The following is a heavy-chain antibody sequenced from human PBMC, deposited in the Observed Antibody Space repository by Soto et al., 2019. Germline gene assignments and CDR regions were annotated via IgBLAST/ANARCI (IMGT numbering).Heavy chain of an antibody. CDR3: ACWGHIVPVAPSDFDR. D-gene: IGHD2-8*02. J-gene: IGHJ4*02. Sequence: QVVESGGGLVPPGGSLRLSCAASGFPFTNYWMNWVRQTPGKGLMWVSRISPDGSDVGYADSVEGRFTVSRDNAKNTLYLQMHSLRAEDTAMYYCACWGHIVPVAPSDFDRWGQGTPVTVSS. V-gene: IGHV3-74*01. CDR2: ISPDGSDV. CDR1: GFPFTNYW.